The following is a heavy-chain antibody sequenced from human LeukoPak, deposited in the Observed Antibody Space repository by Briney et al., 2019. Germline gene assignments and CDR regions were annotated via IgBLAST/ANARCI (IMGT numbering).Heavy chain of an antibody. CDR2: IYYSGGT. Sequence: SQTLSLTCSVFGGSISSGDYYWNWIRQHPGKGLAWIGYIYYSGGTYYNPSLKSRVTISVDTSKNQFSLKLSSVTAADTAVYYCAREGGFYRPLDYSGQGTLVTVSS. J-gene: IGHJ4*02. CDR1: GGSISSGDYY. V-gene: IGHV4-31*03. D-gene: IGHD3-3*01. CDR3: AREGGFYRPLDY.